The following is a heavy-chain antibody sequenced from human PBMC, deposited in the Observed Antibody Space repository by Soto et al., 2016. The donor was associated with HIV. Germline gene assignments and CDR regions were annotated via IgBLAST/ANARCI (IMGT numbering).Heavy chain of an antibody. V-gene: IGHV3-20*04. Sequence: EVQLVESGGDVVRPGGSLRISCAVSGFVFDDFGMSWVRQVPGKGLEWVSGINWNGDSIGYADSVKGRFTISRENAKNSNVSANEESERRGHGLDYCARHYGSGFSGSFDIWGQRDNGHRLF. CDR1: GFVFDDFG. CDR2: INWNGDSI. D-gene: IGHD3-10*01. J-gene: IGHJ3*02. CDR3: ARHYGSGFSGSFDI.